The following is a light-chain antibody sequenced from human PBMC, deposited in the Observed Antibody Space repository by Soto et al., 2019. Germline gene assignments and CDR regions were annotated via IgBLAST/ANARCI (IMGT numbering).Light chain of an antibody. CDR2: DVS. CDR3: TSYTTSNTRQIV. V-gene: IGLV2-14*01. Sequence: QSALTQPASVSGSPGQSITIYCTGTSSDVGGYNYVSWYQQHPGKAPKFMIYDVSNRPSGVSNRFSGSKSGNTASLTISELQAEDEADYYCTSYTTSNTRQIVFGTGTKVTVL. J-gene: IGLJ1*01. CDR1: SSDVGGYNY.